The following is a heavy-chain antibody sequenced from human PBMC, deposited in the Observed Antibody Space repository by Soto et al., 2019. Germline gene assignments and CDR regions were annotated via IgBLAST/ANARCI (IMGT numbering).Heavy chain of an antibody. Sequence: QVQLVQSGAEVKKPGSSVKVSCKASGGTFSSYAISWVRQAPGQGLEWMGGIIPIFGTANYAQKVQGRVTITADESTSTAYMELSSLRSEDTAVYYCARALNDFQGATIGRFDYWGQGTLVTVSS. CDR3: ARALNDFQGATIGRFDY. J-gene: IGHJ4*02. CDR1: GGTFSSYA. D-gene: IGHD1-1*01. CDR2: IIPIFGTA. V-gene: IGHV1-69*01.